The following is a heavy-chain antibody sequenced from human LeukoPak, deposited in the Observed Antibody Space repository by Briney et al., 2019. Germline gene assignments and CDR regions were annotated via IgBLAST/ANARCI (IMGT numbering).Heavy chain of an antibody. D-gene: IGHD1-14*01. CDR1: GYTFTSYE. J-gene: IGHJ6*02. CDR3: ARGINAMDV. V-gene: IGHV1-8*01. CDR2: MNPNGGNT. Sequence: GASVKVSCKASGYTFTSYEINWVRQATGQGLEWMAGMNPNGGNTGYAQKFQGRVTMTRDTSISTAYMELSSLRSEDTAVYYCARGINAMDVWGQGTTVTVSS.